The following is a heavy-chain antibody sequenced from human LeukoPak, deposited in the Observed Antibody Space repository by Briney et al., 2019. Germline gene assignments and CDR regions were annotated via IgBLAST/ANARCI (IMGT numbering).Heavy chain of an antibody. Sequence: SETLSLTCTVSGGSISSYYWSWIRQPPGKGLEWIGYIYYSGSTNYNPSLKSRVTISVDTSQNQFSLKLSSVTAADTAVYYCTRSGLTGMRQYPRADCYYYVMDVWGQGTAVTVSS. V-gene: IGHV4-59*12. CDR3: TRSGLTGMRQYPRADCYYYVMDV. CDR1: GGSISSYY. CDR2: IYYSGST. J-gene: IGHJ6*02. D-gene: IGHD2-2*02.